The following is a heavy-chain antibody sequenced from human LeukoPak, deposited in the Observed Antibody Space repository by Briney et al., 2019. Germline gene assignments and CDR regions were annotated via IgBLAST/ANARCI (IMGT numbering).Heavy chain of an antibody. CDR3: AKGTRVSCSGATCYEFDY. D-gene: IGHD2-2*01. CDR1: GFTFDDYG. Sequence: GSLRLSCAASGFTFDDYGMSWVRQAPGKGLEWVSGINWNGGSTGYADSVKGRFTISRDNSKNTVLLQINSLRAEDTALYYCAKGTRVSCSGATCYEFDYWGQGTLVTVSS. J-gene: IGHJ4*02. CDR2: INWNGGST. V-gene: IGHV3-20*04.